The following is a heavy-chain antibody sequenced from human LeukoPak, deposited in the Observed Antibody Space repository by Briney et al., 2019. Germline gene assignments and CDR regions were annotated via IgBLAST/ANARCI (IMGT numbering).Heavy chain of an antibody. CDR2: IYYSGST. CDR1: GGSISSYY. V-gene: IGHV4-59*01. Sequence: SETLSLTCTVSGGSISSYYWSWIRQPPGKGLEWIGYIYYSGSTNYNPSLKSRVTISVDTSKNQFSLKLSSVTAADTAVYYCARGGYDRYYYYMDVWGKGTTVTVSS. J-gene: IGHJ6*03. D-gene: IGHD3-22*01. CDR3: ARGGYDRYYYYMDV.